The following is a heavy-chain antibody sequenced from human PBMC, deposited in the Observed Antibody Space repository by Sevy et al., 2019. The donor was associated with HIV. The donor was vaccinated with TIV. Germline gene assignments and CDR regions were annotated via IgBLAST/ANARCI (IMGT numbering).Heavy chain of an antibody. CDR2: IKQDGSET. CDR1: GVIFSNYW. J-gene: IGHJ6*02. Sequence: GGSLRLSCAASGVIFSNYWMSWVRQAPGKGLEWVANIKQDGSETYYVDSVKGRFTISRDNAKNSLYLQMNSLRAEDTAVYYCVRAGGDTVVVTTVIGILVMDVWGQGTTVTVSS. CDR3: VRAGGDTVVVTTVIGILVMDV. D-gene: IGHD2-2*01. V-gene: IGHV3-7*01.